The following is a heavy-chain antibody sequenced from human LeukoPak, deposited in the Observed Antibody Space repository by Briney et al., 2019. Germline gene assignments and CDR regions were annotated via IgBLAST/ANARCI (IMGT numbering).Heavy chain of an antibody. CDR1: GFTFSSYA. V-gene: IGHV3-30*01. J-gene: IGHJ4*02. D-gene: IGHD2-2*01. CDR3: ARDGGYCSSTSCFYYFDY. Sequence: GRSLRLSCAASGFTFSSYAMHWVRQAPGKGLEWVAVISYDGSNKYYADSVKGRFTISRDNSKNTLYLQMNSLRAEDTAVYYCARDGGYCSSTSCFYYFDYWGQGTLVTVSS. CDR2: ISYDGSNK.